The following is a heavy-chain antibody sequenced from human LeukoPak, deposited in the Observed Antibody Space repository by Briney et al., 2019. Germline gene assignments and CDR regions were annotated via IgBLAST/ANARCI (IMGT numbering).Heavy chain of an antibody. D-gene: IGHD3-22*01. CDR3: ARPRDGYYYDSGGYYW. Sequence: GGSMRLSCAASGFTFSSYSMNWVRQAPGKGLEWVSYISSSSSTIYYADSVKGRFTISRDNAKNSLYLQMNSLRAEDTAVYYCARPRDGYYYDSGGYYWWGQGTLVTVSS. CDR1: GFTFSSYS. J-gene: IGHJ4*02. CDR2: ISSSSSTI. V-gene: IGHV3-48*01.